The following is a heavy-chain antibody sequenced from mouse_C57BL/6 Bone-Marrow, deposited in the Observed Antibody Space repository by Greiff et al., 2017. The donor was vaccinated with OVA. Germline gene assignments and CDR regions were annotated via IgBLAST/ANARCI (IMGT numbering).Heavy chain of an antibody. V-gene: IGHV1-18*01. CDR1: GYTFTDYN. D-gene: IGHD1-1*01. J-gene: IGHJ2*01. Sequence: EVQLQQSGPELVKPGASVKIPCKASGYTFTDYNMDWVKQSHGKSLEWIGDINPNNGGTIYNQKFKGKATLTVNKSSSTAYMELRSLTSEDSAVYYCARVTTVPYYFDYWGKGTTLTVSS. CDR3: ARVTTVPYYFDY. CDR2: INPNNGGT.